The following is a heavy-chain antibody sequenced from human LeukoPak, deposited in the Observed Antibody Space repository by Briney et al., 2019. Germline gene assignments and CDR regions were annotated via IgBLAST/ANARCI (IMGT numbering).Heavy chain of an antibody. D-gene: IGHD4/OR15-4a*01. CDR2: INHSGST. Sequence: SETLSLTCAVYGGSFSGYYWTWIRQPPGNGREWIAEINHSGSTNYNPSLKSRVTISVDTSKNQFSLKLSSVTAADTAVYYCARANLTHTYYFDYWGQGTLVTVSS. V-gene: IGHV4-34*01. CDR1: GGSFSGYY. CDR3: ARANLTHTYYFDY. J-gene: IGHJ4*02.